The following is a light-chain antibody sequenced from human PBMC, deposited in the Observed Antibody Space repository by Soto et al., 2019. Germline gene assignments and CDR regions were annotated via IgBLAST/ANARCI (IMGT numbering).Light chain of an antibody. Sequence: EIWCTQSRDTLSFSPGERAPLALTCIKSFSRSYLAWYQQKPGQAPRLLIYGASSRATGIPDRFSGSGSGTDFTLTISSLEPEDAAVYYCQQRSNWPPITFGQGTRLEI. J-gene: IGKJ5*01. CDR1: KSFSRSY. CDR3: QQRSNWPPIT. CDR2: GAS. V-gene: IGKV3D-20*02.